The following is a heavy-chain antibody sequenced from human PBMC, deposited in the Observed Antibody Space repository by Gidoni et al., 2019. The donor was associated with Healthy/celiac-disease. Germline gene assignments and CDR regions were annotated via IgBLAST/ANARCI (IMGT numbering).Heavy chain of an antibody. D-gene: IGHD3-16*02. CDR1: GFTFSSYW. CDR3: ARDSYDYVWGSYRPRFDP. V-gene: IGHV3-7*01. J-gene: IGHJ5*02. Sequence: EVQLVEPGGGLVQPGGSLRLSCAASGFTFSSYWMSWVRQAPGKGLEWVANIKEEGSEKYYVDSVKGRFTISRDNAKNSLYLQMNSLRAEDTAVYYCARDSYDYVWGSYRPRFDPWGQGTLVTVSS. CDR2: IKEEGSEK.